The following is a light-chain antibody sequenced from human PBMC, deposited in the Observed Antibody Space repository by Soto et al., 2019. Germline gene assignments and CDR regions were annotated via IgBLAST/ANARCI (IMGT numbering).Light chain of an antibody. J-gene: IGLJ2*01. Sequence: QSALTQAASVSGSPGQSTTISCTGTSSDIGAYHYVSWYQQRPGKAPTLMIYAVNNRPSGISNRFSGSKSGNTASLTISGLQAEDEAVYYCNSYTNSDTVVFGGGTKLTVL. CDR2: AVN. CDR1: SSDIGAYHY. CDR3: NSYTNSDTVV. V-gene: IGLV2-14*01.